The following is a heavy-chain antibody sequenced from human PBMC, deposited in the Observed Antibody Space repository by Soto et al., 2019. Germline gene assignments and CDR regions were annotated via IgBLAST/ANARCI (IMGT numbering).Heavy chain of an antibody. V-gene: IGHV3-23*01. CDR2: IIDSGGST. J-gene: IGHJ6*02. CDR1: GFIFSSYA. CDR3: AKGRSYYYYYGVDV. Sequence: GGSLRLSCAASGFIFSSYAMGWVRQAPGKGLEWVSDIIDSGGSTYYADSVKGRFTISRDNSKSTLYLQMNSLRAEDTALYYCAKGRSYYYYYGVDVWGQGTTLTVSS.